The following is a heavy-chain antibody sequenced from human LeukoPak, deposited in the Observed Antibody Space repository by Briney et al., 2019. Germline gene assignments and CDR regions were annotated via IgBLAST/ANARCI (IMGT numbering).Heavy chain of an antibody. CDR1: GFTVSSNY. V-gene: IGHV3-66*01. Sequence: PGGSLRLSCAASGFTVSSNYMSWVRQASGKGLEWVSVIYSGGSTYYADSVKGRFTISRDNSKNTLYLQMNSLRAEDTAVYYCARDNGASGSYCAFDIWGQGTMVTVSS. CDR2: IYSGGST. J-gene: IGHJ3*02. CDR3: ARDNGASGSYCAFDI. D-gene: IGHD1-26*01.